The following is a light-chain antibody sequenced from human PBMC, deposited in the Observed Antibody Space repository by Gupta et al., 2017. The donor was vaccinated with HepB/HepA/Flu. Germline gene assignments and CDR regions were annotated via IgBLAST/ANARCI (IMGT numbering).Light chain of an antibody. CDR3: QQVDTSRT. CDR1: QSVSSSY. V-gene: IGKV3-20*01. J-gene: IGKJ1*01. CDR2: GAS. Sequence: ETVLTQSPGTLSLSPGERATLSCRASQSVSSSYLAWYQQKPGQAPRLLIYGASSRTTGIPDRFSGSGSGTDFTLISRREPEDFAIYYGQQVDTSRTFGQGTMVDIK.